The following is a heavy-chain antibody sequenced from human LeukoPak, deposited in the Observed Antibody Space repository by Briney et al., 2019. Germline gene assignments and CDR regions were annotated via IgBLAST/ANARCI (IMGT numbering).Heavy chain of an antibody. D-gene: IGHD2-15*01. CDR2: TKQDGGKS. J-gene: IGHJ4*02. Sequence: GGSLRLSCVASGFTFSNYWMMWVRQVPGKGLEWVANTKQDGGKSNYADFVKGRFTISRDNAKNLLYLQMKSLRADDTAVYYCARDQRWFDYWGQGTLVTVSS. CDR1: GFTFSNYW. CDR3: ARDQRWFDY. V-gene: IGHV3-7*05.